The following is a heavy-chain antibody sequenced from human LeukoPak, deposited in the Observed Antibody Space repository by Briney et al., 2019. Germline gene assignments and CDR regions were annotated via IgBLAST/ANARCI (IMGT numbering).Heavy chain of an antibody. Sequence: GGSLRLSCSASGFTFSSYGMIWVRQAPGKGLGWVSTISHSGADTYYADSVKGRFTISRDNSKNTLYLQMNSLRAEDTAAYYCAKTRMDIWGQGTTVTVSS. CDR2: ISHSGADT. J-gene: IGHJ6*02. CDR1: GFTFSSYG. CDR3: AKTRMDI. V-gene: IGHV3-23*01.